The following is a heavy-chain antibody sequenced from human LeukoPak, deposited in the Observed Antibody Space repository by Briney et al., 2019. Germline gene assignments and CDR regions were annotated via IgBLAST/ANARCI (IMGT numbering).Heavy chain of an antibody. J-gene: IGHJ3*02. V-gene: IGHV3-33*01. CDR3: ARVLCSGGTCLDAFDI. Sequence: GGSLRLSCVASGFTFSSYGMYWVRQAPGKGLEWVAVIWYDGSNKYYADSVKGRFTISRDNSKNTLYLQMNSLRAEDTAVYYCARVLCSGGTCLDAFDIWGQGTMATVSS. CDR2: IWYDGSNK. CDR1: GFTFSSYG. D-gene: IGHD2-15*01.